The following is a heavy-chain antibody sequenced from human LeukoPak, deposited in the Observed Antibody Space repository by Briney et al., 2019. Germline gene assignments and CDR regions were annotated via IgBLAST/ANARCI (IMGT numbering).Heavy chain of an antibody. V-gene: IGHV4-34*01. J-gene: IGHJ4*02. CDR1: GGSFSGYY. CDR2: INHSGST. D-gene: IGHD5-18*01. Sequence: PSETLSLTCAVYGGSFSGYYWSWIRQPPGKGLEWIGEINHSGSTNYNPSLRSRVTISVDTSKNQLSLKLSSVTAADTAVYYCARGRDSAMVTNWGQGTLVTVSS. CDR3: ARGRDSAMVTN.